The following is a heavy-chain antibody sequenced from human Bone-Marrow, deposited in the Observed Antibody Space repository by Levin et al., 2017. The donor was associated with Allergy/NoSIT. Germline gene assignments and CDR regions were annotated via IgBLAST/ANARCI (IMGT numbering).Heavy chain of an antibody. Sequence: ASVKVSCKASGYTFTGYYIHWMRQAPGQGLEWMGWIDPNSGDTNYLQKFQGRVTLTRDTSTSTAYMELSGLIPDDTAVYFCAACGGRCYPPGYWGQGTLVTVSS. V-gene: IGHV1-2*02. D-gene: IGHD2-15*01. CDR2: IDPNSGDT. CDR3: AACGGRCYPPGY. J-gene: IGHJ4*02. CDR1: GYTFTGYY.